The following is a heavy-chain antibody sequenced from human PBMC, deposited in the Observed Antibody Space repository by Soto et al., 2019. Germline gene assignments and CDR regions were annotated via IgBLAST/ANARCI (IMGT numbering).Heavy chain of an antibody. CDR2: INSDGSST. CDR1: GFTFSSYW. Sequence: GESLKISCAASGFTFSSYWMHWVRQAPGKGLVWVSRINSDGSSTSYADSVKGRFTISRDNAKNTLYLQMNSLRAEDTAVYYCARDPLLAVAGTGDIWGQGTMVTVSS. D-gene: IGHD6-19*01. J-gene: IGHJ3*02. CDR3: ARDPLLAVAGTGDI. V-gene: IGHV3-74*01.